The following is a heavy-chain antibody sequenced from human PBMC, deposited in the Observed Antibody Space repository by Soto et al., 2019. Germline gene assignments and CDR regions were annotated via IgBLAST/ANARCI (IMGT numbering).Heavy chain of an antibody. D-gene: IGHD1-26*01. Sequence: LRLSCAASGFAFSTKWMHWVRQGPGKGLVWVSRINIDGTTTNYADSVKGRFTISRDNAKNMLYLQMDSLRAEDTAVYYCARIPYSDTDPCPWGQGTLVTVSS. V-gene: IGHV3-74*01. CDR3: ARIPYSDTDPCP. CDR2: INIDGTTT. CDR1: GFAFSTKW. J-gene: IGHJ5*02.